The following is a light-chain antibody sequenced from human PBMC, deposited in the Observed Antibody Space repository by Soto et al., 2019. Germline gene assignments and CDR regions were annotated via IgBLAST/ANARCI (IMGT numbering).Light chain of an antibody. J-gene: IGKJ1*01. CDR3: VQRTTWPWT. Sequence: IVLTQSPGTLSLSPGERATLSCRASQSVSSHLAWYQQKPGQAPRLLIYDASNRATGIPARFSGSGSGTDFTLTISSLEPEDFAVYHCVQRTTWPWTCGQGSKVEIK. CDR1: QSVSSH. V-gene: IGKV3-11*01. CDR2: DAS.